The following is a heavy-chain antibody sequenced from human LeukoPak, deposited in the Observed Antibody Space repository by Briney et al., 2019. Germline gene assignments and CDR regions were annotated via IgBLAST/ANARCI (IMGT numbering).Heavy chain of an antibody. CDR1: DGSINSYY. D-gene: IGHD4-11*01. V-gene: IGHV4-59*12. Sequence: SETLSLTCSVSDGSINSYYWNWIRRPPGKGLEWIGYIYYNGNTNYSPSLKSRVTMSVDTSKNLFSLKVSSVTAADTAVYYCARETTVTSYAFDIWGQGTMVTVSS. J-gene: IGHJ3*02. CDR3: ARETTVTSYAFDI. CDR2: IYYNGNT.